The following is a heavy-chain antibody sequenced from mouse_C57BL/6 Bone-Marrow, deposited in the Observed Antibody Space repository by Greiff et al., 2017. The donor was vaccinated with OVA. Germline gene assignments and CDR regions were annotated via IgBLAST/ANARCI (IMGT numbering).Heavy chain of an antibody. CDR3: AIKRYGSFYWYFDV. V-gene: IGHV1-53*01. D-gene: IGHD1-1*01. Sequence: VQLQQPGTELVKPGASVKLSCKASGYTFTSYWMHWVKQRPGQGLEWIGNINPSNGGTNYNEKFKSKATLTVDKSSSTAYMQLSSLTSEDAAVYYCAIKRYGSFYWYFDVWGTGTTVTVSS. CDR1: GYTFTSYW. CDR2: INPSNGGT. J-gene: IGHJ1*03.